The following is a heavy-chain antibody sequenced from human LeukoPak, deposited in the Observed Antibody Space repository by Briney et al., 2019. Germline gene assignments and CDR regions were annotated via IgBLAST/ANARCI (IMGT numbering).Heavy chain of an antibody. CDR2: ISPYNGNT. CDR3: ARHYDGSGSTLDY. Sequence: APVKVSCKASGYTFSSYGVTWVRQAPGQRPEWMGWISPYNGNTNYAQKLQGRVTMTTDTSTNTAYMELWSLRSDDTAVYYCARHYDGSGSTLDYWGQGTLVTVSS. V-gene: IGHV1-18*01. J-gene: IGHJ4*02. D-gene: IGHD3-22*01. CDR1: GYTFSSYG.